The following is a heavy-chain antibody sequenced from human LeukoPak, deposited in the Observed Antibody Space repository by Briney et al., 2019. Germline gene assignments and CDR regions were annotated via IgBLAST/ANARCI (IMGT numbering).Heavy chain of an antibody. Sequence: SSETLSLTCTVSGGSISPYYWSWIRQPPGKGLEWIGYIYYSGSTNYSPSLKSRVTISLDTSKNQFSLKLTSVTAADTAVYYCARSTWLLDKWGQGTLVTVSS. CDR2: IYYSGST. J-gene: IGHJ4*02. V-gene: IGHV4-59*01. CDR3: ARSTWLLDK. CDR1: GGSISPYY. D-gene: IGHD3-9*01.